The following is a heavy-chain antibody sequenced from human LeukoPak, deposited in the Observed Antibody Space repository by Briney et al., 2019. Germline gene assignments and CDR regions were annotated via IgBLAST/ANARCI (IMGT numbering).Heavy chain of an antibody. D-gene: IGHD2-2*01. CDR2: ISWNSGSI. CDR1: GFTFEDYA. CDR3: AKDSSSVVPAAMSAFDI. J-gene: IGHJ3*02. Sequence: GRSLRLSCAASGFTFEDYAIHWVRQAPGKGLEWVSGISWNSGSIVYADSVKGRFTISRDNAKNSLYLQMNSLRAEDTALYYRAKDSSSVVPAAMSAFDIWGQGTMVTVSS. V-gene: IGHV3-9*01.